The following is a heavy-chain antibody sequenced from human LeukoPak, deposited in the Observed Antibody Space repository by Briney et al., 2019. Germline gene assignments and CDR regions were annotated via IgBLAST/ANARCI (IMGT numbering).Heavy chain of an antibody. CDR3: ARDPDQYSSSSGGDY. D-gene: IGHD6-6*01. V-gene: IGHV1-46*01. Sequence: GASVKVSCKASGYTFTSYYMHWVRQAPGQGLEWMGIINPSGGSTSYAQKFQGRVTMTRDMSTSTVYMELSSLRSEDTAMYYCARDPDQYSSSSGGDYWGQGTLVTVSS. CDR2: INPSGGST. J-gene: IGHJ4*02. CDR1: GYTFTSYY.